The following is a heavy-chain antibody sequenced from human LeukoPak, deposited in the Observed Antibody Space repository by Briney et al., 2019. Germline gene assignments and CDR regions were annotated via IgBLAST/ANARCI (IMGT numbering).Heavy chain of an antibody. Sequence: SETLSLTCTVSGGSISSGDYFWTWIRQPPGKGLEYIGYIYYSGSTYYNPSLKSRVTISVDTSKNQFSLKLSSVTAADTAVYYCARLWFGESLDYWGQGTLVTVSS. CDR1: GGSISSGDYF. D-gene: IGHD3-10*01. V-gene: IGHV4-30-4*01. CDR3: ARLWFGESLDY. CDR2: IYYSGST. J-gene: IGHJ4*02.